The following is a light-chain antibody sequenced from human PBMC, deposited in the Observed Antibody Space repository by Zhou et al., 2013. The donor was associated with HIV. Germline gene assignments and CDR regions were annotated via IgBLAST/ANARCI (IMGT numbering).Light chain of an antibody. J-gene: IGKJ4*01. CDR2: KAS. CDR1: QTIVSW. CDR3: QQYYSLSASA. Sequence: DIQMTQSPSTLSASVGDRVTITCRASQTIVSWLAWYQQKPGKAPNLLIYKASSLESGVPSRFSGSGSGTEFTLTISSLQPDDFATYYCQQYYSLSASAFGGGTRVEVK. V-gene: IGKV1-5*03.